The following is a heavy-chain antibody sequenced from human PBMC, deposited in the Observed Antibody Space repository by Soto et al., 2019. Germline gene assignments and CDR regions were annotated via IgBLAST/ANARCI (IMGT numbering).Heavy chain of an antibody. J-gene: IGHJ5*02. D-gene: IGHD2-2*01. CDR2: IWYDGSNK. CDR3: PTGSFTADHQLTNSLDP. Sequence: QVQLVESGGGVVQPGRSLRLSCAASGFTFSSYGMHWVRQAPGKGLEWVAVIWYDGSNKYYADSVKGRFTISRDNSKNTPYQQMNSLRAEDTAVYYCPTGSFTADHQLTNSLDPWGQGTLVTVSS. V-gene: IGHV3-33*01. CDR1: GFTFSSYG.